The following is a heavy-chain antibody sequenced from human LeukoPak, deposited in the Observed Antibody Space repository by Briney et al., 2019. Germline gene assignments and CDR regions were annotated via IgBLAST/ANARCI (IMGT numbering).Heavy chain of an antibody. CDR1: GVSISSGGYY. J-gene: IGHJ5*02. Sequence: PSQTLSLTCTVSGVSISSGGYYWRWIRQHPGKGLEWIGYIYYSGSTYYNPSLKSRVTISVDTSKNQFSLKLSSVTAADTAVYYCARSGGGYVVVVPAAPGHWFDHWGQGTLVTVSS. V-gene: IGHV4-31*03. CDR3: ARSGGGYVVVVPAAPGHWFDH. D-gene: IGHD2-2*01. CDR2: IYYSGST.